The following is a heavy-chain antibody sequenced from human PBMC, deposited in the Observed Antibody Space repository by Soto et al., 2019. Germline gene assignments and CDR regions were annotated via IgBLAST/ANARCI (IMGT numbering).Heavy chain of an antibody. V-gene: IGHV3-23*01. Sequence: EVQLLESGGDLVQPGGSLRLSCAASGFTFSNYAMGWVRQAPGKGLEWVPTITSGGTTYYADSVKGRFTISRDNSKNTVDLQMNSLRADDTAVYYCAKKRLGRGFDYWGQGTLVTVSS. D-gene: IGHD1-26*01. CDR1: GFTFSNYA. J-gene: IGHJ4*02. CDR2: ITSGGTT. CDR3: AKKRLGRGFDY.